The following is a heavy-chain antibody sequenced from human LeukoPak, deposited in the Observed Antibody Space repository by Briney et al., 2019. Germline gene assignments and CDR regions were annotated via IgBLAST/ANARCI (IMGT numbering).Heavy chain of an antibody. Sequence: GASVKVSCKASGGTFSSYAISWVRQAPGQGLEWMGGIIPIFGTANYAQKFQGRVTMTRNTSISTAYMELSSLRSEDTAVYYCARGRYYYDSSGYPRDAFDIWGQGTMVTVSS. CDR3: ARGRYYYDSSGYPRDAFDI. J-gene: IGHJ3*02. CDR2: IIPIFGTA. V-gene: IGHV1-69*05. CDR1: GGTFSSYA. D-gene: IGHD3-22*01.